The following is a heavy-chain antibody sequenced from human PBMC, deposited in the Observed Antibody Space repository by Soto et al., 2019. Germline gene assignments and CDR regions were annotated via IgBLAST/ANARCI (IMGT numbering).Heavy chain of an antibody. CDR2: INPNSGGT. Sequence: EASVKVSCKASGYTFTGYYMHWVRQAPGQGLEWMGWINPNSGGTNYAQKFQGRVTMTRDTSISTAYMELSRLRSDDTAVYYCARGVSVAVAGYRYWGQGTLVTVSS. V-gene: IGHV1-2*02. CDR3: ARGVSVAVAGYRY. CDR1: GYTFTGYY. J-gene: IGHJ4*02. D-gene: IGHD6-19*01.